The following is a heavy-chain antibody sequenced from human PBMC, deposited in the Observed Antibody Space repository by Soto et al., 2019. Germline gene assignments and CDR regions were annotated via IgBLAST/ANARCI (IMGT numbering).Heavy chain of an antibody. Sequence: ASVKVSCKASGYSFTNYYIHWVRRAPGQGLEWMGIINPSGSSTTYAQKFRDRVIMTRDTSTSTVYMELSSLRSEDTAVYYCVRVAPRSSSGHLSDWFDPWGQGTLVTVSS. CDR1: GYSFTNYY. CDR3: VRVAPRSSSGHLSDWFDP. D-gene: IGHD3-22*01. V-gene: IGHV1-46*01. CDR2: INPSGSST. J-gene: IGHJ5*02.